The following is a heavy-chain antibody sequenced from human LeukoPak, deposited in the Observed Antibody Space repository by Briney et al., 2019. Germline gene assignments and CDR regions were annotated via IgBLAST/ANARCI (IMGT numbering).Heavy chain of an antibody. V-gene: IGHV3-7*01. D-gene: IGHD1-14*01. CDR2: IKQDASEK. CDR3: TTEGGY. CDR1: GFTCRGYW. J-gene: IGHJ4*02. Sequence: PRGSLRLSCAACGFTCRGYWVSCANPAPGKGLECVDNIKQDASEKYYVDSVKGRFTISRDNAKNSLYLQMNSLRVDETAMYYCTTEGGYWGQGSLVTVSS.